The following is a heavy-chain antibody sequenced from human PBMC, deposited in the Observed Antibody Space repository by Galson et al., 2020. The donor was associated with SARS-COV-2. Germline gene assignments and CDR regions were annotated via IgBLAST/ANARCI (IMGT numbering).Heavy chain of an antibody. D-gene: IGHD3-3*01. J-gene: IGHJ4*02. CDR3: ARVARLFGVALDY. V-gene: IGHV3-48*03. CDR1: GFTFSSYE. Sequence: GGSLRLSCAASGFTFSSYEINWVRQAPGKGLEWISYISISGSSRYYADSVKGRFTISRDNAKNSLYLQMNSLRVEDTAVYYCARVARLFGVALDYWGRGTLVTVSS. CDR2: ISISGSSR.